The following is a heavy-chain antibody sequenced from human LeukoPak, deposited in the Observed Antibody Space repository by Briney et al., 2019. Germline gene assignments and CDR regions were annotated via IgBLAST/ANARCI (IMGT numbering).Heavy chain of an antibody. J-gene: IGHJ4*02. D-gene: IGHD5-18*01. CDR3: AGSSGSSYGTIDY. Sequence: ASVKVSCKASGYTFTGYYMHWVRQAPGQGLEWMGWINPNSGGTNYAQKFQGRVTMTRDTSISTAYMELSRLRSDDTAVYYCAGSSGSSYGTIDYWGQGTLVTVSS. CDR2: INPNSGGT. V-gene: IGHV1-2*02. CDR1: GYTFTGYY.